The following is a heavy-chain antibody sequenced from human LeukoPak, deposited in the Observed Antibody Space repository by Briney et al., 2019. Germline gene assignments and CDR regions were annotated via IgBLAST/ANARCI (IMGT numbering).Heavy chain of an antibody. CDR3: ARFGEDGDDMDV. J-gene: IGHJ6*03. D-gene: IGHD3-16*01. CDR2: VDPKRGVT. Sequence: ASVKVSCKASGYNFTGYLIHWVRQAPGQGLEWMGWVDPKRGVTRYAKKFQGRVTLTRDTSISTLYMELTSLRSDDTAVYFCARFGEDGDDMDVWGEGTTVIVSS. CDR1: GYNFTGYL. V-gene: IGHV1-2*02.